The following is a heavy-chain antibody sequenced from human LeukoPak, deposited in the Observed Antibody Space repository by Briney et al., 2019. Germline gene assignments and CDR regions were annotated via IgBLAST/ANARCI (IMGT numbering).Heavy chain of an antibody. D-gene: IGHD7-27*01. Sequence: PSETLSLTCIVPGGSISGYFWSWIRQPPGKGLEWIGFIYYSGSTNYNPSLKSRVTISVDTSKNKFSLNLSSVTAADTAVYYCARQTDLGLPDAFDIWGRGTLVTVSS. J-gene: IGHJ3*02. CDR1: GGSISGYF. CDR2: IYYSGST. V-gene: IGHV4-59*08. CDR3: ARQTDLGLPDAFDI.